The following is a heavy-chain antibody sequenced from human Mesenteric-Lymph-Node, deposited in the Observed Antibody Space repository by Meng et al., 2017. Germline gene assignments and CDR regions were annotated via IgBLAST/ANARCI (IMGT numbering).Heavy chain of an antibody. D-gene: IGHD3-22*01. J-gene: IGHJ4*02. CDR1: GFTFDDYG. CDR3: ARDPTNYYDSSGYYFG. Sequence: GGSLRLSCAASGFTFDDYGMSWVRQAPGKGLEWVSAINWNGGITNDTDSVKGRLTISRDNSKNTLYLQMNSLRAEDTAVYYCARDPTNYYDSSGYYFGWGQGTLVTVSS. CDR2: INWNGGIT. V-gene: IGHV3-20*04.